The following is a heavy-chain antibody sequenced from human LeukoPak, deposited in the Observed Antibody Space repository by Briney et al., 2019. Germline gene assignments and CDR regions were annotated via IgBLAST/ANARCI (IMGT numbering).Heavy chain of an antibody. CDR3: ATGLGIVVVVAATPGAVDV. D-gene: IGHD2-15*01. V-gene: IGHV3-21*01. J-gene: IGHJ6*02. Sequence: GSLRLSCAASGFTFSSYSMNWVRQAPGKGLEWVSSISSSSSYIYYADSVKGRFTISRDNAKNSLYLQMNSLRAEDTAVYYCATGLGIVVVVAATPGAVDVWGQGTTVTVSS. CDR2: ISSSSSYI. CDR1: GFTFSSYS.